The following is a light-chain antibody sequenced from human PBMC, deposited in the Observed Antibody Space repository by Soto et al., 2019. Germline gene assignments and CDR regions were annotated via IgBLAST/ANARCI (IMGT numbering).Light chain of an antibody. Sequence: EIVVTQSPATLSVSPGERVTLSCRASQNIRNSLAWYQQKPGQAPRLVIYDASTRATGIPTRFSGSGSGTEFTLTISSLQSEDFAVYYCQQCSNWPPFTFGPGTKVDIK. CDR3: QQCSNWPPFT. CDR1: QNIRNS. J-gene: IGKJ3*01. V-gene: IGKV3-15*01. CDR2: DAS.